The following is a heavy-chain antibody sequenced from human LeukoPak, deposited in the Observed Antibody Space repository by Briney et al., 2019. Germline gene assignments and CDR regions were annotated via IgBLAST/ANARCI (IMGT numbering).Heavy chain of an antibody. V-gene: IGHV4-34*01. CDR3: ARGGGYYDFWSGYSY. CDR2: INHSGST. Sequence: PSGTLSLTCAVYGGSFSGYYWSWIRQPPGKGLEWIGEINHSGSTNYNPSLKSRVTISVDTSKNQFSLKLSSVTAADTAVYYCARGGGYYDFWSGYSYWGQGTLVTVSS. CDR1: GGSFSGYY. D-gene: IGHD3-3*01. J-gene: IGHJ4*02.